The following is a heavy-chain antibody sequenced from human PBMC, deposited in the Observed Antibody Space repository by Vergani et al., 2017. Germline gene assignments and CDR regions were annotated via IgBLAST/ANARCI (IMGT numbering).Heavy chain of an antibody. CDR3: ARLRADYEFWSGYSFDAFDI. Sequence: QVQLQESGPGLVKPSQTLSLTCTVSGGSISSGGYYWSWIRQPPGKGLEWIGYIYYSGRTYYNPSLKSRVTISVDTSKNQFSLKLSSVTAADTAVYYCARLRADYEFWSGYSFDAFDIWGQGTMVTVSS. J-gene: IGHJ3*02. CDR2: IYYSGRT. CDR1: GGSISSGGYY. D-gene: IGHD3-3*01. V-gene: IGHV4-31*03.